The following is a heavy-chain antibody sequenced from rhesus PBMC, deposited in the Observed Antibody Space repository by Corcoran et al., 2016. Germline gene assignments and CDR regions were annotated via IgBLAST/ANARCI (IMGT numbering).Heavy chain of an antibody. J-gene: IGHJ6*01. CDR1: SGSVGGSNW. CDR3: GRRPNYNGLDS. D-gene: IGHD3-3*01. CDR2: FYGSGGYN. Sequence: QVHLQESGPAVVKPSATLSLTCTVPSGSVGGSNWWTWIRQSPGKGLEWIGAFYGSGGYNEYNPSLDSRVTISVDASKNQFFLRVTSVTAADSATYYCGRRPNYNGLDSWGQGVVVTVSS. V-gene: IGHV4-93*02.